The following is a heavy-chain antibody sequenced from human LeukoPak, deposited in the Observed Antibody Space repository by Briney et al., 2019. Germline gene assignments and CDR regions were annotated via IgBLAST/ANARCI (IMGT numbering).Heavy chain of an antibody. CDR1: GGSFSGYY. CDR3: ARGGIGKVVVAATRGIYYYYYGMDV. J-gene: IGHJ6*02. CDR2: TNHSGST. Sequence: SETLSLTCAVYGGSFSGYYWSWIRQPPGKGLEWIGETNHSGSTNYNPSLKSRVTISVDTSKNQFSLKLSSVTAADTAVYYCARGGIGKVVVAATRGIYYYYYGMDVWGQGTTVTVSS. V-gene: IGHV4-34*01. D-gene: IGHD2-15*01.